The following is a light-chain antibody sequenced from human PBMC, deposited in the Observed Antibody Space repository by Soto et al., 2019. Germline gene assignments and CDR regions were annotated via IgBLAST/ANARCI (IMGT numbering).Light chain of an antibody. CDR2: DVS. J-gene: IGLJ2*01. CDR3: SSYTSTSTLVI. V-gene: IGLV2-14*03. CDR1: SSDVGGYNY. Sequence: QSALTQPASVSGSPGQSITISCTGTSSDVGGYNYVAWYQHHPGKAPKVMIYDVSNRPSGVSNRFSGSKSGNTASLTISGLQAEDEADYYCSSYTSTSTLVIFGGGTKFTVL.